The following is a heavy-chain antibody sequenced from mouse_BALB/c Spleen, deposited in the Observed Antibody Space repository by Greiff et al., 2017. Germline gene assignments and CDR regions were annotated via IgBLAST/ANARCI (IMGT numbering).Heavy chain of an antibody. Sequence: VQLQQSGAELVKPGASVKLSCTASGFNIKDTYMHWVKQRPEQGLEWIGRIDPANGNTKYDPKFQGKATITADTSSNTAYLQLSSLTSEDTAVYYCALRRALRRGSYFETWGEGATLTDSP. CDR1: GFNIKDTY. V-gene: IGHV14-3*02. D-gene: IGHD1-1*01. CDR2: IDPANGNT. CDR3: ALRRALRRGSYFET. J-gene: IGHJ2*01.